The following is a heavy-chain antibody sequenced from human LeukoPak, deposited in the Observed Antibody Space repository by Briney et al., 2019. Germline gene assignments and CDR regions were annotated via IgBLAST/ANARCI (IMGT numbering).Heavy chain of an antibody. Sequence: ASVKVSCKASGYTFTGYYMHWVRQAPGQGLEGMGWINPNSGGTNYAQKFQGRVTMTRDTSISTAYMELSRLRSDDTAVYYCARAHRYDSSGYRDYWGQGTLVTVSS. V-gene: IGHV1-2*02. J-gene: IGHJ4*02. CDR1: GYTFTGYY. CDR2: INPNSGGT. D-gene: IGHD3-22*01. CDR3: ARAHRYDSSGYRDY.